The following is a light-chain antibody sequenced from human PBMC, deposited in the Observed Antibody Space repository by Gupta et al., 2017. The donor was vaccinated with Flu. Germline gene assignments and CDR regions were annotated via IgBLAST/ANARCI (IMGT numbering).Light chain of an antibody. CDR1: QSVSSS. J-gene: IGKJ4*01. V-gene: IGKV3-20*01. Sequence: EIVLTQSPGTQSLSPGERATLSCTASQSVSSSLAWYQQKPCRAPTLLIYGASSSTTGIPQRFSGSGSWTDFTITISRMEPADFAMYFCQHLGSAPKLTFGGGTKVEIK. CDR2: GAS. CDR3: QHLGSAPKLT.